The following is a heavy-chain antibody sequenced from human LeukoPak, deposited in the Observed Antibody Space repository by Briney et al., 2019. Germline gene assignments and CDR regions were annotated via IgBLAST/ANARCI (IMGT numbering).Heavy chain of an antibody. CDR3: ARDRVSLATTSLDT. CDR2: SSNSGITA. Sequence: PGGSLRLSCAASGFIFSDHHMSWIRQAPGKGLEWISYSSNSGITAYYADSVKGRFTISRDNAKHSLYPQMNNLRAEDTAVYYCARDRVSLATTSLDTWGQGTLVTVSS. V-gene: IGHV3-11*01. J-gene: IGHJ5*02. D-gene: IGHD1-1*01. CDR1: GFIFSDHH.